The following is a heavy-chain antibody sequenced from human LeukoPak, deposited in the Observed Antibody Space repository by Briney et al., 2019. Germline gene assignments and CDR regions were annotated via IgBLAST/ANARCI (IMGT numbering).Heavy chain of an antibody. J-gene: IGHJ4*02. V-gene: IGHV1-2*02. CDR1: GYIFTSYG. Sequence: EASVKVSCKASGYIFTSYGISWLRQAPGQGLEWMGWINLNSGDTNYAQKFQGRVTMTRDTSISTAYIELSRLRSDDTAVYYCARGHLVYSGVHDYWGQGTLVTVSS. CDR2: INLNSGDT. CDR3: ARGHLVYSGVHDY. D-gene: IGHD1-14*01.